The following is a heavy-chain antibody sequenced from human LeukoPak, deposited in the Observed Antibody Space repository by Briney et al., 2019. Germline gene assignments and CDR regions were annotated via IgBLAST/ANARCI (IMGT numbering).Heavy chain of an antibody. D-gene: IGHD6-6*01. V-gene: IGHV3-23*01. CDR2: ISGSGGST. Sequence: GGSLRLSCAASGFTFSSYSMNWVRQAPGKGLEWVSAISGSGGSTYYADSVKGRFTISRDNSKNTLYLQMNSLRAADTAVYYCAKGTRAGSRYFDYWGQGTLVTVSS. CDR3: AKGTRAGSRYFDY. CDR1: GFTFSSYS. J-gene: IGHJ4*02.